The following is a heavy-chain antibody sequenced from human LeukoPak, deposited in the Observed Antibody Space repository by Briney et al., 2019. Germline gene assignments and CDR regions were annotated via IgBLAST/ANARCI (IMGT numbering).Heavy chain of an antibody. CDR2: MNPNSGNT. CDR1: GYTFTSYD. D-gene: IGHD3-22*01. J-gene: IGHJ4*02. V-gene: IGHV1-8*03. CDR3: ARQWGYYDSSGYYPWCFDY. Sequence: ASVKVSCKASGYTFTSYDINWVRQATGQGLEWMGWMNPNSGNTGYAQKFQGRVAITRNTSISTAYMELSSLRSEDTAVYYCARQWGYYDSSGYYPWCFDYWGQGTLVTVSS.